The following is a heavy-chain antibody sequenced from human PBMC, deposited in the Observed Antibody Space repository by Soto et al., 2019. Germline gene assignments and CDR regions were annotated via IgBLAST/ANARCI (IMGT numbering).Heavy chain of an antibody. J-gene: IGHJ4*02. CDR3: VRVAGSASWYETDS. CDR1: GYSISSGYY. CDR2: TYYGASS. D-gene: IGHD6-13*01. Sequence: SETLSLTCAVSGYSISSGYYWGWIRQPPGEGLEWLGTTYYGASSYYNPSLRSRITILLDASTNQLSLKLSSVTAADTAVYFCVRVAGSASWYETDSWGQGXLVTVYS. V-gene: IGHV4-38-2*01.